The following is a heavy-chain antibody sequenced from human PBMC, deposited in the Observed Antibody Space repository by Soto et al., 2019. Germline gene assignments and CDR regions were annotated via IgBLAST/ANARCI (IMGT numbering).Heavy chain of an antibody. CDR1: GFTVSSNY. Sequence: EVQLVESGGGLVQPGGSLRLSCAASGFTVSSNYMSWVRQAPGKGLEWVSVIYSGGSTYYADSVKGRFTISRDNSKNTLYLQMNSLRAEDTAVYYCASAARYCSGGSCSLDYWGQGTLVTVSS. J-gene: IGHJ4*02. V-gene: IGHV3-66*01. CDR3: ASAARYCSGGSCSLDY. D-gene: IGHD2-15*01. CDR2: IYSGGST.